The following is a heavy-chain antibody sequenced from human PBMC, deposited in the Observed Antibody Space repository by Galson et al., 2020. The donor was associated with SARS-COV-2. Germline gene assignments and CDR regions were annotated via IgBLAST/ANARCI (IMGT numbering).Heavy chain of an antibody. V-gene: IGHV1-2*02. Sequence: ASVKVSCKASGYSFTGYYMHWVRQAPGQGLEWMGWINPNSGSTSYAQNFQDRVTMTRDTSINTAYMELSRLRSDDMAVYYCAKGTLYYYNSGGCRFDSWGQGTLVTVSS. CDR1: GYSFTGYY. CDR3: AKGTLYYYNSGGCRFDS. J-gene: IGHJ4*02. CDR2: INPNSGST. D-gene: IGHD3-10*01.